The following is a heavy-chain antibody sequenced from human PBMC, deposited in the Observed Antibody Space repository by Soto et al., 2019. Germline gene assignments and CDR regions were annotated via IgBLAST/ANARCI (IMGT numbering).Heavy chain of an antibody. CDR2: ISGSGGST. Sequence: GGSLRLSCAASGFTFSSYAMSWVRQAPGKGLEWVSAISGSGGSTYYADSVKGRFTISRDNSKNTLYLQMNSLRAEDTAVYYCAKENSSYDYIWGSYRYSYYYYMDVWGKGTTVTVSS. V-gene: IGHV3-23*01. J-gene: IGHJ6*03. D-gene: IGHD3-16*02. CDR1: GFTFSSYA. CDR3: AKENSSYDYIWGSYRYSYYYYMDV.